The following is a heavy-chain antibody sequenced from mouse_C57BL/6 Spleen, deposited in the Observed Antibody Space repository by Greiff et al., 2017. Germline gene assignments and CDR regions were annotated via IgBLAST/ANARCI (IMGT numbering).Heavy chain of an antibody. CDR3: ARERKQLRLRGAMDY. D-gene: IGHD3-2*02. V-gene: IGHV14-2*01. Sequence: VQLQQSGAELVKPGASVKLSCTASGFNIKDYYMHWVKQRTEQGLEWIGRIDPEDGETKYAPKFQGKATITADTSSNTAYLQRSSLTSEDTAVYYCARERKQLRLRGAMDYWGQGTSVTVSS. CDR2: IDPEDGET. CDR1: GFNIKDYY. J-gene: IGHJ4*01.